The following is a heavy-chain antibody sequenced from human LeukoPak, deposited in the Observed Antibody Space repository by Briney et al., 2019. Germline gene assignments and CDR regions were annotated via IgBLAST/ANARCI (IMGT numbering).Heavy chain of an antibody. Sequence: PSETLSLTCAVYGGSFSGYYWSWIRQPPGKGLEWIGQINHSGSTNYSPSLKSRVTISVDTSKNQFSLKLSSVTAADTAVYYCARVSSRRLPPSYSYDRRNYFDYWSQRTLVTVSS. CDR2: INHSGST. D-gene: IGHD3-22*01. J-gene: IGHJ4*02. V-gene: IGHV4-34*01. CDR3: ARVSSRRLPPSYSYDRRNYFDY. CDR1: GGSFSGYY.